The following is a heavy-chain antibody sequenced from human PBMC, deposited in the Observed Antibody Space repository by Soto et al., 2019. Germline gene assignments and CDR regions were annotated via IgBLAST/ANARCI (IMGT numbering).Heavy chain of an antibody. J-gene: IGHJ6*02. CDR1: GYTFTGYY. CDR3: ARGTVVVPAAIVYYYYGMDV. CDR2: INPNSGGT. V-gene: IGHV1-2*04. Sequence: ASVKVSCKASGYTFTGYYMHWVRQAPGQGLEWMGWINPNSGGTNYAQKFQGWVTMTRDTSISTAYMELSRLRSDDTAVYYCARGTVVVPAAIVYYYYGMDVWGQGTTVTVSS. D-gene: IGHD2-2*01.